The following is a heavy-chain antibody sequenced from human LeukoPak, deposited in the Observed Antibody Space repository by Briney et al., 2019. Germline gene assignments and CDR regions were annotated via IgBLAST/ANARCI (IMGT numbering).Heavy chain of an antibody. CDR3: AKGDSSSWSAFEI. CDR2: IRYDETKK. J-gene: IGHJ3*02. Sequence: GGSLRLSCAASGLAFSSYGMHWVRQAPGKGLEWVAFIRYDETKKYYADSVKGRFTISRDNSKNTLYLQMNSLRAEDTAVFYCAKGDSSSWSAFEIWGQRTMGTVSS. D-gene: IGHD6-13*01. V-gene: IGHV3-30*02. CDR1: GLAFSSYG.